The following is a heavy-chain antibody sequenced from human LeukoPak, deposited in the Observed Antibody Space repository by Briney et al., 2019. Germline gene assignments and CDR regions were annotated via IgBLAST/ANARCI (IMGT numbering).Heavy chain of an antibody. CDR1: GGSITSHY. CDR2: IYYSGST. D-gene: IGHD3-10*01. V-gene: IGHV4-59*11. Sequence: PSETLSLTCTVPGGSITSHYGGWIRQPPGRGLGWIGNIYYSGSTNYNPSLKSRVTISIDTSKNQFSLKLISVTAADTAGYYCASTANYCGSGSYYKNWGQGTLVTVSS. CDR3: ASTANYCGSGSYYKN. J-gene: IGHJ4*02.